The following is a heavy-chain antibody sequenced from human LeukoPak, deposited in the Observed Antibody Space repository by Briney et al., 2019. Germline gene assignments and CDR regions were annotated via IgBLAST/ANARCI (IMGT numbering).Heavy chain of an antibody. V-gene: IGHV1-46*01. J-gene: IGHJ4*02. CDR1: GYTFTSYY. CDR3: ARGSRTGWYYFDY. Sequence: GASVKVSCKASGYTFTSYYMHWVRQAPGQGLEWMGIINPSGGSTSYAQKFQGRVTMTRDMSTSTVYMELRSLRSDDAAVYYCARGSRTGWYYFDYWGQGTLVTVSS. CDR2: INPSGGST. D-gene: IGHD6-19*01.